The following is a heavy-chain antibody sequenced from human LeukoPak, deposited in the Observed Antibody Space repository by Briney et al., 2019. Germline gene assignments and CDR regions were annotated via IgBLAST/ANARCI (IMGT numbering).Heavy chain of an antibody. CDR3: ARDRGGDYGRGRYYYYYYMDV. J-gene: IGHJ6*03. CDR1: GYTFTSYY. CDR2: INPSNGST. D-gene: IGHD4-17*01. Sequence: ASVKVSCKASGYTFTSYYMHWVRQAPGQGLEWMGIINPSNGSTSYAQKFQGRVTMTTDTSTSTVYMELRSLRSEDTAVYYCARDRGGDYGRGRYYYYYYMDVWGKGTTVTVSS. V-gene: IGHV1-46*01.